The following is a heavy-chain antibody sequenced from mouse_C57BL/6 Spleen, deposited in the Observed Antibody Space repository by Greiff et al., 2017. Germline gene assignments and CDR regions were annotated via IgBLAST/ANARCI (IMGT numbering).Heavy chain of an antibody. CDR3: TRSGTGYLDY. D-gene: IGHD4-1*01. V-gene: IGHV1-15*01. CDR2: IDPETGGT. Sequence: QVQLQQSGAELVRPGASVTLSCKASGYTFTDYEMHWVKQTPVHGLEWIGAIDPETGGTAYNQKFKGKAILTADKSSSTAYMELRSLTSEDSAAYYCTRSGTGYLDYWGQGTTLTVSS. J-gene: IGHJ2*01. CDR1: GYTFTDYE.